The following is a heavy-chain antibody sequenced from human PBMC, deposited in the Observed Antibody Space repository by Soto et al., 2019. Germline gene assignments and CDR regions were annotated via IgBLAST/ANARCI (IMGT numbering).Heavy chain of an antibody. J-gene: IGHJ4*02. CDR1: GFTFSDHY. CDR3: ARVVIVATSYYFDY. Sequence: GGSLRLSCAASGFTFSDHYMDWVRQPPGKGLEWVGRIRKKPNSYTTEYAASVKGRFTISRDDSKNSLYLQMNSLKTEDTAVYYCARVVIVATSYYFDYWGQGTLVTVS. CDR2: IRKKPNSYTT. D-gene: IGHD5-12*01. V-gene: IGHV3-72*01.